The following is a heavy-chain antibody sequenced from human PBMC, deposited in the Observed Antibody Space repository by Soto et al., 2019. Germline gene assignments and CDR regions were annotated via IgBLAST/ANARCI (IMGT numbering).Heavy chain of an antibody. CDR3: ARDGSGYDFWSGPYFFDY. CDR1: GGYISTYY. D-gene: IGHD3-3*01. Sequence: SEPLSLTCTVSGGYISTYYWSWIRQPPGKGLEWIGYIYYNGRTNYNPSLESRVTISLDTSKSQFSLKLSSVSAADTTVYYCARDGSGYDFWSGPYFFDYWGPGTLVTVSS. V-gene: IGHV4-59*01. J-gene: IGHJ4*02. CDR2: IYYNGRT.